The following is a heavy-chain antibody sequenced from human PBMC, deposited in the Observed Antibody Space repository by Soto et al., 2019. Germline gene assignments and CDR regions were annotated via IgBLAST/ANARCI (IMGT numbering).Heavy chain of an antibody. J-gene: IGHJ5*02. V-gene: IGHV3-23*01. CDR1: GSASGFPFSSYA. CDR2: IRGSGDTP. D-gene: IGHD4-17*01. CDR3: AKAAPYGDYEGNWFDP. Sequence: GGSLRLSCAASGSASGFPFSSYAMTWVRQAPGKGLEWVSGIRGSGDTPSYSNSVMGRFTISRDNSRNTVYLQMNSLRAEDTAIYYCAKAAPYGDYEGNWFDPWGQGTLVTVSS.